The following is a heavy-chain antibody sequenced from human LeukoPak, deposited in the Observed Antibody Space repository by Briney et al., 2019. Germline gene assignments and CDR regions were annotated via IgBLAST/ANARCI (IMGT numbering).Heavy chain of an antibody. J-gene: IGHJ5*02. V-gene: IGHV1-8*01. Sequence: ASVKVSCKASGFTFTRYDINWVRQATGQGLEWMLWMNPNNGNTGYAQTFQGRVTMTRDTFTSTAYMELRSLTSEDTAVYYCVRDGEGLAISVNYWFDLWGQGTLVTVSS. CDR2: MNPNNGNT. D-gene: IGHD3-10*01. CDR3: VRDGEGLAISVNYWFDL. CDR1: GFTFTRYD.